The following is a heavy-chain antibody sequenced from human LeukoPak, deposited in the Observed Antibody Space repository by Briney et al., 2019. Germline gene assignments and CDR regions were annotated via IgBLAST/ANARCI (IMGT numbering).Heavy chain of an antibody. CDR1: GFXFGSYW. Sequence: PGGSLRLSCAASGFXFGSYWISWVRQAPGKRLQWVATIKEDGSDKYYVDSVKGRFTISRDNVKNSVYLQMNSLRAEDTAVYYCAREKNLGTWGQGTLVTVSS. CDR3: AREKNLGT. J-gene: IGHJ4*02. D-gene: IGHD1-14*01. CDR2: IKEDGSDK. V-gene: IGHV3-7*05.